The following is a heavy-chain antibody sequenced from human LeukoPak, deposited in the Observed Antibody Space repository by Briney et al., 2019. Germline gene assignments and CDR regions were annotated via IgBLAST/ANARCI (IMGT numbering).Heavy chain of an antibody. J-gene: IGHJ6*03. CDR2: ISSSSSTI. CDR3: ARAIFGGVIPRIGYYMDV. CDR1: GFTFSSYS. D-gene: IGHD3-16*02. V-gene: IGHV3-48*04. Sequence: GGSLRLSCAASGFTFSSYSMNWVRQAPGKGLEWVSYISSSSSTIYYADSVKGRFTISRDNAKNSLYLQMNSLRAEDTAVYYCARAIFGGVIPRIGYYMDVWGKGTTVTVSS.